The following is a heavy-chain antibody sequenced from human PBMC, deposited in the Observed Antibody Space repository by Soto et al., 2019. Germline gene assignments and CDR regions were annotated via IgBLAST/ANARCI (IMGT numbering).Heavy chain of an antibody. Sequence: SMRLSCAPPGFTFSDYYMTWIRQAPGKGLEGVSYVSSSGTSTIYYSDSVKGRFTISRDNAKNSLFPQMNSLRVEDTAVYYCARSSATPNGWWGFGLDVWGQGTTVTVSS. D-gene: IGHD2-15*01. CDR2: VSSSGTSTI. V-gene: IGHV3-11*01. CDR3: ARSSATPNGWWGFGLDV. J-gene: IGHJ6*02. CDR1: GFTFSDYY.